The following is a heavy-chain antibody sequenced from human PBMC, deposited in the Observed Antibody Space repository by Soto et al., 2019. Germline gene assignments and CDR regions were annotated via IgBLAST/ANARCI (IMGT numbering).Heavy chain of an antibody. CDR3: AKWSYLDY. CDR1: GFSFASFA. D-gene: IGHD3-3*01. CDR2: ISGSDGKT. J-gene: IGHJ4*02. V-gene: IGHV3-23*01. Sequence: GALRLSCTTSGFSFASFAMTWVRQAPGKGLEWVATISGSDGKTYYADSVKGRFSISRDTSRNTLYLQMNSLRADDTAIYYCAKWSYLDYWGQGTRVTVSS.